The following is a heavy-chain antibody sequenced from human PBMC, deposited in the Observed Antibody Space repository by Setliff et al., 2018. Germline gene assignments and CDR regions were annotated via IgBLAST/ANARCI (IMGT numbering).Heavy chain of an antibody. J-gene: IGHJ3*02. CDR2: INPHTGDT. D-gene: IGHD2-15*01. CDR1: GYTFTGWY. CDR3: ARDRRNIVVAVVNAAFDI. V-gene: IGHV1-2*06. Sequence: ASVKVSCKASGYTFTGWYMHWVRQAPGQGLEWMGRINPHTGDTNYAQNLQGRVTMTTDTSTSTAYMELRSLRSDDTAVYYCARDRRNIVVAVVNAAFDIWGQGTMVTVSS.